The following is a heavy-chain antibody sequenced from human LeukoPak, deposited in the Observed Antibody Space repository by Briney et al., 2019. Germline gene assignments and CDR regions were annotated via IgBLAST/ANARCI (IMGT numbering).Heavy chain of an antibody. D-gene: IGHD3-10*01. CDR1: GYTFTSYY. J-gene: IGHJ4*02. V-gene: IGHV1-46*01. CDR3: ASVHNYYGSGSYSY. Sequence: ASVTVSCTASGYTFTSYYMHWVRQAPGQGLEWMGIINPSGGSTSYAQKFQGRVTMTRDTSTSTVYMELSSLRSEDPAVYYCASVHNYYGSGSYSYWGQGTLVTVSS. CDR2: INPSGGST.